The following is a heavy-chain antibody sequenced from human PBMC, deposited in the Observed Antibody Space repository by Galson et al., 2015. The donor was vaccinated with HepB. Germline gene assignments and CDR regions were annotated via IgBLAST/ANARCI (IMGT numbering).Heavy chain of an antibody. Sequence: SLRLSCAASGFTFSSYSMNWVRQAPGKGLEWVSYISSSRSYIYYADSVRGRFTISRDNAKNSLYLQMNSLRAEDTAVCYCARAMSSSSSAYYYYYMDVWGKGTTVTVSS. CDR2: ISSSRSYI. CDR3: ARAMSSSSSAYYYYYMDV. CDR1: GFTFSSYS. V-gene: IGHV3-21*01. D-gene: IGHD6-6*01. J-gene: IGHJ6*03.